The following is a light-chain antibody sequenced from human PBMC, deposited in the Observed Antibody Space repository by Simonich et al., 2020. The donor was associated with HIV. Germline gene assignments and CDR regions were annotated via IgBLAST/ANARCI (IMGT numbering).Light chain of an antibody. CDR3: LLSHSGVWV. CDR1: TGAVTSGHS. V-gene: IGLV7-46*01. J-gene: IGLJ3*02. Sequence: QAVVTQEPSLTVSPGGTVTLTCGSSTGAVTSGHSPYWFQLKPGQAPKTLIYETSNKHTWTVARFAGSLLGGKAALTLSGAQPEDEADYYCLLSHSGVWVFGGGTKLTVL. CDR2: ETS.